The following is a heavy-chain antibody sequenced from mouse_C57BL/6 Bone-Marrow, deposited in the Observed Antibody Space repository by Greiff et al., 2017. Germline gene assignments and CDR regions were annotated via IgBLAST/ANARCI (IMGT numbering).Heavy chain of an antibody. V-gene: IGHV5-6*01. Sequence: EVQGVESGGDLVKPGGSLKLSCAASGFTFSSYGMSWVRQTPDKRLEWVATISSGGSYTYYPDSVTGRFTISGDNAKNTLYLQMSSLKSEDTAMYYCARHQGHVLAYWGQGTLVTVSA. CDR1: GFTFSSYG. CDR2: ISSGGSYT. CDR3: ARHQGHVLAY. D-gene: IGHD3-3*01. J-gene: IGHJ3*01.